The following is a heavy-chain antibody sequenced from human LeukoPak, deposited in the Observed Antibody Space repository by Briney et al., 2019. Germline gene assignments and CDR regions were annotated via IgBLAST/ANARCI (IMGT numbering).Heavy chain of an antibody. V-gene: IGHV3-23*01. Sequence: GGSLRLSCAASEFIFSTYAMSWVRQAPGKGLEWVSAISRGGGSTYYADSVKGRFTISRDNSKNTLYLQMNSLRAEDTALYYCTKINRGEVAGHFDFWGQGTLVTVSS. CDR1: EFIFSTYA. CDR3: TKINRGEVAGHFDF. D-gene: IGHD6-19*01. J-gene: IGHJ4*02. CDR2: ISRGGGST.